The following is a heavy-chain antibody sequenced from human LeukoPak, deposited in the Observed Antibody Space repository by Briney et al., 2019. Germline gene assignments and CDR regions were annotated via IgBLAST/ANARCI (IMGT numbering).Heavy chain of an antibody. V-gene: IGHV1-18*01. CDR1: GYTFTSYD. J-gene: IGHJ5*02. Sequence: ASVKVSCKASGYTFTSYDINWVRQATGQGLEWMGWISAYNGNTNYAQKLQGRVTMTTDTSTSTAYMELRSLRSDDTAVYYCARLSDKGLNCSGGSCYPNWFDPWGQGTLVTVSS. D-gene: IGHD2-15*01. CDR2: ISAYNGNT. CDR3: ARLSDKGLNCSGGSCYPNWFDP.